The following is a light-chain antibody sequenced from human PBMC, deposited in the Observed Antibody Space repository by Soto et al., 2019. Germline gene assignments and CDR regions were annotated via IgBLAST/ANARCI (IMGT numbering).Light chain of an antibody. CDR1: SSDVGGYNY. V-gene: IGLV2-14*01. J-gene: IGLJ1*01. CDR3: CSYTTSNTRQIV. Sequence: QPVLTQPASVSGSPGQSITISCTGTSSDVGGYNYVSWYQQQPGKAPKFMIYDVSNRPSGVSNRFSGSKSGNTASLTISGLQAEDEADYYCCSYTTSNTRQIVFGTGTKLTVL. CDR2: DVS.